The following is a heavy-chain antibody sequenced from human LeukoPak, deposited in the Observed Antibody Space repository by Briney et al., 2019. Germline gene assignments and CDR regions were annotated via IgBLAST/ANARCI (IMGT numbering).Heavy chain of an antibody. J-gene: IGHJ4*02. CDR1: VGSISSYY. Sequence: SETLSLTCTVSVGSISSYYWSWLRQPPGKGLEWIGYIYYSGSTNYNPSLKSRVTISVDTSKNQFSLKLSSVTAADTAVYYCASTYCSGGSCYWALDYWGQGTLVTVSS. D-gene: IGHD2-15*01. V-gene: IGHV4-59*08. CDR2: IYYSGST. CDR3: ASTYCSGGSCYWALDY.